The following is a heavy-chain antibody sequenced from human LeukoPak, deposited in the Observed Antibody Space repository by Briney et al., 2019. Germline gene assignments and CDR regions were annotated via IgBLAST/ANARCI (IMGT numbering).Heavy chain of an antibody. CDR3: ARVPPHLRESYRLGWFDP. J-gene: IGHJ5*02. CDR1: GGTFSSYA. D-gene: IGHD3-16*02. CDR2: IIPIFGTA. Sequence: ASVKVSCKASGGTFSSYAISWVRQAPGQGLEWMGGIIPIFGTANYAQKFQGRVTITTDESTSTAYMELSSLRSEDTAVYYCARVPPHLRESYRLGWFDPWGQGTLVTVSS. V-gene: IGHV1-69*05.